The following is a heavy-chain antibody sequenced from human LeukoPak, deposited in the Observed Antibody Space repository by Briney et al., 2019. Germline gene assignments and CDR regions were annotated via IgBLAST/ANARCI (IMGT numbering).Heavy chain of an antibody. J-gene: IGHJ4*02. D-gene: IGHD5-12*01. V-gene: IGHV3-23*01. Sequence: QSGGSLRLSCAASGFSFSSSAMSWVRQAPGKGLEWVSAISGTGGSTYYADSVKGRFSISRDISKNTLYLQMNSLRAEDTAVYYCARDNIVATFSFDYWGQGTLVTVSS. CDR2: ISGTGGST. CDR3: ARDNIVATFSFDY. CDR1: GFSFSSSA.